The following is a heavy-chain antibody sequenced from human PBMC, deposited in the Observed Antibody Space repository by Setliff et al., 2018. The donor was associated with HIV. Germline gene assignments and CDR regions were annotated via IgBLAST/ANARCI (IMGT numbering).Heavy chain of an antibody. D-gene: IGHD5-12*01. CDR2: IIPIFGTP. V-gene: IGHV1-69*13. CDR1: GGTFSSFA. J-gene: IGHJ3*02. CDR3: ARDGGYSGHQWFGDAFDI. Sequence: EASVKVSCKASGGTFSSFAISWVRQAPGQGLEWLGRIIPIFGTPNYAQKFQGRVTITADESTSTAYMELSTLRSEDTAVYFCARDGGYSGHQWFGDAFDIWGQGTMVTVSS.